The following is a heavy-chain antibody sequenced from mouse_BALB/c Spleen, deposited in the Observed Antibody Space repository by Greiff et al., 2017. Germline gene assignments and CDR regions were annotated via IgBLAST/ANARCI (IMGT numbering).Heavy chain of an antibody. CDR1: GFDFSSYW. Sequence: EVKVEESGGGLVQPGGSLNLSCAASGFDFSSYWMSWARQAPGKGQEWIGEINPGSSTINYTPSLKDKFIISRDNAKNTLYLQMSKVRTEDTALYYCARRVYGNYVGAMDYWGQGTSVTVSS. CDR3: ARRVYGNYVGAMDY. D-gene: IGHD2-1*01. V-gene: IGHV4-2*02. CDR2: INPGSSTI. J-gene: IGHJ4*01.